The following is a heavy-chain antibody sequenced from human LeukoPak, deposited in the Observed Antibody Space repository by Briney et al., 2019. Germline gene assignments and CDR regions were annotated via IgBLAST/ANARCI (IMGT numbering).Heavy chain of an antibody. Sequence: GESLKISCKGSGYSFTSYWIGWVRQMPGKGLEWMGIIYPGDSDTRYSPSFQGQVTISADKSISTAYLQWSSLKASDTAMYYCARQSLLFGYYYYMDVWGKGTTVTVSS. CDR1: GYSFTSYW. J-gene: IGHJ6*03. D-gene: IGHD2-21*02. CDR2: IYPGDSDT. V-gene: IGHV5-51*01. CDR3: ARQSLLFGYYYYMDV.